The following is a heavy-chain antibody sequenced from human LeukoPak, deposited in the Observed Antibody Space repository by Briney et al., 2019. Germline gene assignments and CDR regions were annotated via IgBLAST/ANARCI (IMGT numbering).Heavy chain of an antibody. CDR2: INPNSGGT. D-gene: IGHD6-13*01. J-gene: IGHJ4*02. Sequence: APVKVSCKASGYTFTGYYMHWVRQAPGQGLEWMGWINPNSGGTNYARKFQARVTMTRDTSISTAYMELSRLRSDDTAVYSCARDREAAAEAEYDYWGQGTLVTVSS. V-gene: IGHV1-2*02. CDR3: ARDREAAAEAEYDY. CDR1: GYTFTGYY.